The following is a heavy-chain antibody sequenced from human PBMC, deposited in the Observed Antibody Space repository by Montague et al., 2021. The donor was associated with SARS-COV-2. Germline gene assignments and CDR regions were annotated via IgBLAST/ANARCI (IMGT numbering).Heavy chain of an antibody. CDR2: ITGSGGST. CDR1: GFTFRSYG. Sequence: SLRLSCAASGFTFRSYGMSWVRQAPGKGLEWVSGITGSGGSTYYADSVKGRSTISRDNSKNTLYLQMNSLRAEDTAVYYCAKGYYYDTSGYLHLFDYWGQGTLAAVSS. J-gene: IGHJ4*02. CDR3: AKGYYYDTSGYLHLFDY. V-gene: IGHV3-23*01. D-gene: IGHD3-22*01.